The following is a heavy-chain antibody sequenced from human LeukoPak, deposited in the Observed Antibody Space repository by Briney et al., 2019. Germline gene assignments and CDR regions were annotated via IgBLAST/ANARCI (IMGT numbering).Heavy chain of an antibody. D-gene: IGHD3/OR15-3a*01. CDR1: GGSISSDDYY. CDR3: ARSGTGDYYFYGMNV. Sequence: PSQTLSLTCTVSGGSISSDDYYWSWIRQPPGKGLEWIGYIYYSGSTYYNPSLKSRITISLDTSKNQFALELSSVTAADTAVYCCARSGTGDYYFYGMNVWGQGTTVTVSS. V-gene: IGHV4-30-4*01. CDR2: IYYSGST. J-gene: IGHJ6*02.